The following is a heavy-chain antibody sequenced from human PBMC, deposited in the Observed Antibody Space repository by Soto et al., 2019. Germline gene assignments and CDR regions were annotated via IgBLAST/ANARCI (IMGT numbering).Heavy chain of an antibody. J-gene: IGHJ5*02. CDR2: ISSDGSSA. CDR1: GFTFRSHW. V-gene: IGHV3-74*01. D-gene: IGHD2-2*01. CDR3: ARGAWNRTSYYVFDP. Sequence: VSLRLSCVASGFTFRSHWMNCDRQSPGKWLVWVSRISSDGSSANYSNAVKGRFTFSRDNAKKTLYLQMNSLRAEDTDVYYCARGAWNRTSYYVFDPWAPQTLLTVS.